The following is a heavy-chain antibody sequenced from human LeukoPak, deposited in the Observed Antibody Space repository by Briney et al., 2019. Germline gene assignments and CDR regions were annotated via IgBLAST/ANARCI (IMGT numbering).Heavy chain of an antibody. Sequence: ASVKDSCKGSGYTFTSYGISWVRQAPGQGLEWMGWISGYNGNTNYAQKFLGRVAMTADTATSTAYMELRSLTSDDTAMYYCARSGRGTYYYFDLWGQGNLVTVSS. CDR3: ARSGRGTYYYFDL. V-gene: IGHV1-18*01. D-gene: IGHD5-12*01. CDR1: GYTFTSYG. CDR2: ISGYNGNT. J-gene: IGHJ4*02.